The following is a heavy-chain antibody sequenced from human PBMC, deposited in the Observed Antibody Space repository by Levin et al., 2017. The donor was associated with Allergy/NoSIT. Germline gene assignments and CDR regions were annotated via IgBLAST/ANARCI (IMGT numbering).Heavy chain of an antibody. J-gene: IGHJ4*02. CDR1: GFPFSNYW. CDR2: INSDGGNI. V-gene: IGHV3-74*01. Sequence: LSLTCAASGFPFSNYWMHWVRQAPGEGLVWVSHINSDGGNINYADSVKGRFTFSRDNAKNTVYLQMNSLRAEDTAVYHCARGGCSATSCLDSWGQGTLVTVSS. CDR3: ARGGCSATSCLDS. D-gene: IGHD2-2*01.